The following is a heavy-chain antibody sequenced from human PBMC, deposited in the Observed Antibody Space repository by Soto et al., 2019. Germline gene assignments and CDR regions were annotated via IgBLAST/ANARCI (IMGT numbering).Heavy chain of an antibody. CDR1: GFNISDYY. V-gene: IGHV3-11*01. CDR3: SHGIAAAGTRLPCFAY. D-gene: IGHD6-13*01. J-gene: IGHJ4*01. Sequence: RLPWGAVGFNISDYYIRWISKDTGKGLEWVSYISSSGSTIYYADSVKGRFTIFRDNAQNSLYLQMNSLRAEDTAVYCCSHGIAAAGTRLPCFAYWGHGTLVTVSP. CDR2: ISSSGSTI.